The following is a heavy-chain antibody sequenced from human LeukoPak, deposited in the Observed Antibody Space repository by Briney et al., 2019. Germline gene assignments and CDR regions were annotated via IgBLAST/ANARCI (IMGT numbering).Heavy chain of an antibody. Sequence: PSETLSLTGTVSGGSISSYYWSWIRQPPGKGLEWIGYIYYSGSTNYNPSLKSRVTISVDTSKNQFSLKLSSVTAADTAVYYCARGDYGGNSWFDPWGQGTLVTVSS. D-gene: IGHD4-23*01. J-gene: IGHJ5*02. V-gene: IGHV4-59*08. CDR1: GGSISSYY. CDR3: ARGDYGGNSWFDP. CDR2: IYYSGST.